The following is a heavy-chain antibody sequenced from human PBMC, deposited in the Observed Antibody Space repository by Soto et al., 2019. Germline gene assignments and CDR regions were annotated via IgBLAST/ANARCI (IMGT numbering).Heavy chain of an antibody. J-gene: IGHJ3*02. CDR1: GFSLSTSGVG. Sequence: QITLKESGPTLVKPTQTLTLTCTFSGFSLSTSGVGVGWIRQPPGKALEWLALIYWNDDKRYSPSLKSRLTITKDTSKNQVVLTMTNMDPVDTATYYCAHTGVRATIVLMVYAPDHDAFDIWGQGTMVTVSS. CDR3: AHTGVRATIVLMVYAPDHDAFDI. CDR2: IYWNDDK. D-gene: IGHD2-8*01. V-gene: IGHV2-5*01.